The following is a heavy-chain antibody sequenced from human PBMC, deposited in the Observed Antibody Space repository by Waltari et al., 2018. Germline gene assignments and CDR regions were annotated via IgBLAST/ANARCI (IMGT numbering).Heavy chain of an antibody. Sequence: QLYLVESGGGVVQPGRSLRLSCAASVFTFISYGMHWVGQPPGKGLQWVAVISSTGSNTYYADSVRGRFTISRDNSKNILYLQMNSLRAEDTAVYYCARDIAFGGVIVMNEAFDFRGRGTTVTVSP. J-gene: IGHJ3*01. D-gene: IGHD3-16*02. CDR1: VFTFISYG. V-gene: IGHV3-33*01. CDR3: ARDIAFGGVIVMNEAFDF. CDR2: ISSTGSNT.